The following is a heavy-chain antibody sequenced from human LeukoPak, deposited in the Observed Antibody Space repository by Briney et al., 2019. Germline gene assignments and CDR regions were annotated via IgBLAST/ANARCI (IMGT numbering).Heavy chain of an antibody. CDR2: INHSGST. CDR3: ARVYYGGKHFDY. Sequence: PSETLSLTCAVYGGSFSGYYWSWIRQPPGKGLEWIGEINHSGSTNYNPSLKSRVTISVDTSKNQFSLKLSSVTAADTAVYYCARVYYGGKHFDYWGQGTLVTVSS. CDR1: GGSFSGYY. V-gene: IGHV4-34*01. J-gene: IGHJ4*02. D-gene: IGHD4-23*01.